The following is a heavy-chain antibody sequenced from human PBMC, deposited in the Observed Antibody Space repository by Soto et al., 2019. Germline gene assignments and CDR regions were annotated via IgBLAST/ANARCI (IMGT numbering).Heavy chain of an antibody. V-gene: IGHV1-18*01. CDR3: VSDGYDSSGYYYYPY. Sequence: ASVKVSCKASGYTFTSYGISWVRQAPGQGLEWMGWISAYNGNTNYAQKLQGRVTMTTDTSTSTAYMELRSLRSDDTAVYYCVSDGYDSSGYYYYPYWGQGTLVTVSS. CDR1: GYTFTSYG. J-gene: IGHJ4*02. CDR2: ISAYNGNT. D-gene: IGHD3-22*01.